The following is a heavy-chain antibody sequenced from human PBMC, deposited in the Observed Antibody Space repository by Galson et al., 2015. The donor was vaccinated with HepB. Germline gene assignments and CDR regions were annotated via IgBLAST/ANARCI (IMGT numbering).Heavy chain of an antibody. J-gene: IGHJ1*01. CDR1: GFTFSSYS. V-gene: IGHV3-21*01. Sequence: SLRLSCAASGFTFSSYSMNWVRQAPGKGLEWVSSISSSSSYIYYADSVKGRFTISRDNAKNSLYLQMNSLRAEDTAVYYCARDRSGSSWYGSSGAYFQHWGQGTLVTVSS. D-gene: IGHD6-13*01. CDR2: ISSSSSYI. CDR3: ARDRSGSSWYGSSGAYFQH.